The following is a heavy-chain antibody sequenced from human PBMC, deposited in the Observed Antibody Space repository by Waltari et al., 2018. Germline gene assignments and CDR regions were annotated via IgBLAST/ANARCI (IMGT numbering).Heavy chain of an antibody. CDR1: GGTSNSFA. Sequence: QLVQSGAEVKKPGSSVIVSCKASGGTSNSFALSWARQAPGQGLEWMGGIIPRFNTPTYARKFQGRLTVTADESTSTAYMELNSLRSEDSALYYCATRIPSDHSGSFYYYGMDVWGQGTTVTVSS. CDR2: IIPRFNTP. J-gene: IGHJ6*02. CDR3: ATRIPSDHSGSFYYYGMDV. V-gene: IGHV1-69*13. D-gene: IGHD6-6*01.